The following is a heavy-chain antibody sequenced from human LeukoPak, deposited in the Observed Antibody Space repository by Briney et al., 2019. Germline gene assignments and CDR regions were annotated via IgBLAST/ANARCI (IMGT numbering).Heavy chain of an antibody. V-gene: IGHV1-2*02. Sequence: DSVKVSCKASGYTFIGYYLHWVRQAPGQGLEWMGWINPHNGDTNYAQKFQGRVTMTRDTSITTAYMELSRLKSDDTAVYYCATVRDIVVGGGPYYFDYWGQGTLVTVSS. CDR1: GYTFIGYY. CDR3: ATVRDIVVGGGPYYFDY. CDR2: INPHNGDT. D-gene: IGHD2-15*01. J-gene: IGHJ4*02.